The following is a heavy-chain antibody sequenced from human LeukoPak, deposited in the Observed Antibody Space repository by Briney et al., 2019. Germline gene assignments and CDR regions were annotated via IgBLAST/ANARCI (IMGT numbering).Heavy chain of an antibody. J-gene: IGHJ4*02. CDR2: INAGNGNT. V-gene: IGHV1-3*01. CDR1: GYTFTSYA. CDR3: ARDNVVIAAALRGRNAFFDY. Sequence: ASVKVSCKASGYTFTSYAMHWVRQAPGQRLEWMGWINAGNGNTKYSQKFQGRVTITRDTSASTAYMELSSLRSEDTAVYYCARDNVVIAAALRGRNAFFDYWGQGTLVTVSS. D-gene: IGHD6-13*01.